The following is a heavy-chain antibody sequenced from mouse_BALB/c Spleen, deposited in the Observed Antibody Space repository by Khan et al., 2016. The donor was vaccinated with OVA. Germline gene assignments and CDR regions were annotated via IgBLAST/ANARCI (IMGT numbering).Heavy chain of an antibody. D-gene: IGHD1-1*01. CDR2: IWAGGST. CDR3: ARAFYYGVWFAY. Sequence: VQLQESGPGLVAPSQSLSISCTVSGFSLTTYGVHWVRQPPGKGLEWLGVIWAGGSTNHNSALMSRLSISKDNSKSQVFLKMNSLQTDDTAMYYCARAFYYGVWFAYWGQGTLVTVSA. J-gene: IGHJ3*01. V-gene: IGHV2-9*02. CDR1: GFSLTTYG.